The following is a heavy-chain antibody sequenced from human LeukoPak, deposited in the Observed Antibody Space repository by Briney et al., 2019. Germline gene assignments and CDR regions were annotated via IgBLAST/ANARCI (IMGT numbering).Heavy chain of an antibody. J-gene: IGHJ4*02. CDR2: ISCSSSYV. CDR3: ARDRFSSVRAVIINYHHHF. CDR1: GFTFSSYS. D-gene: IGHD3-10*01. V-gene: IGHV3-21*04. Sequence: GGSLRLSCAASGFTFSSYSMNWVRQAPGKGLEWVSSISCSSSYVYYADSVKGRFTISRDNAKNSLYLQMNSLSAEDRALYYCARDRFSSVRAVIINYHHHFWGRETLDSVS.